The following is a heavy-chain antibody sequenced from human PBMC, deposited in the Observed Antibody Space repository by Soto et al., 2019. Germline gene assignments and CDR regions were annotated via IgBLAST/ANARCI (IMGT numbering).Heavy chain of an antibody. CDR2: IWYHGSNK. Sequence: QVQLVESGGGVVQPGGSLRLFCAASGFPFSNYGMHWVRQAPGKGLEWVAVIWYHGSNKYYADSGKGRFTISRDNSKNTLSLQMNSLRAEDTAVYYCARDRDPGEWLTTNYFDYWGQGTLVTVSS. D-gene: IGHD3-16*01. CDR1: GFPFSNYG. V-gene: IGHV3-33*01. CDR3: ARDRDPGEWLTTNYFDY. J-gene: IGHJ4*02.